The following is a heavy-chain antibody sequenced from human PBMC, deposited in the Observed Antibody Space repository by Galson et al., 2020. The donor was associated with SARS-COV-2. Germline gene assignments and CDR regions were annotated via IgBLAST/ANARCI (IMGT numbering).Heavy chain of an antibody. D-gene: IGHD5-12*01. V-gene: IGHV4-59*01. CDR1: GGSISSYY. CDR2: IYYSGST. CDR3: ARSIWGYDFTGAFDY. J-gene: IGHJ4*02. Sequence: SETLSLTCTVSGGSISSYYWSWIRQPPGKGLEWIGYIYYSGSTNYNPSLKSRVTISVDTSKNQFSLKLSSVTAADTAVYYCARSIWGYDFTGAFDYWGQGTLVTVSS.